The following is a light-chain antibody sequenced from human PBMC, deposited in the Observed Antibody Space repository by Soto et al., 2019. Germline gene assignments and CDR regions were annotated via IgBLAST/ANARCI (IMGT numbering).Light chain of an antibody. V-gene: IGLV2-8*01. Sequence: QSALTQPPSASGSPGQSVTISCTGTSSDVGAYKYVSWYQQYPGKAPKLMIYEVSKRPSGVPDRFSGSKSGNTASLTVSGLQAEDEADYYCTSYVGSDIRVVGGGTKVAVL. CDR3: TSYVGSDIRV. J-gene: IGLJ3*02. CDR2: EVS. CDR1: SSDVGAYKY.